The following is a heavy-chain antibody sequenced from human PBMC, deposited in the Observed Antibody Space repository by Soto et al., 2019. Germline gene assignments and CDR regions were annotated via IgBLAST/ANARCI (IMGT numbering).Heavy chain of an antibody. CDR3: ARESKTRRNAFDI. Sequence: QLQLQESGSGLVKPSQTLSLTCAVSGGSISSGGYSWSWIRQPPVKGLEWIGYIYHSGSTYYNPSIETRVTISVARSKNQFSLKLSSVTAADTAVYYCARESKTRRNAFDIWGQGTMVTVSS. J-gene: IGHJ3*02. CDR1: GGSISSGGYS. CDR2: IYHSGST. V-gene: IGHV4-30-2*01.